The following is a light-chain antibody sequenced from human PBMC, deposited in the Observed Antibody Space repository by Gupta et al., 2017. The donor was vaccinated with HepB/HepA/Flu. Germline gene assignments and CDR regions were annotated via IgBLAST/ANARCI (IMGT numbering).Light chain of an antibody. V-gene: IGKV3-11*01. Sequence: ELVLTQSPATLSLSPGERATLSCRASQSVSSYLAWYQQKPGQAPRLLIYDASNRATSIPARFRGSGSGTDFTLTISSLEPEDFAVYYCQQRSNWPPAFGGGTKVEIK. CDR2: DAS. CDR3: QQRSNWPPA. J-gene: IGKJ4*01. CDR1: QSVSSY.